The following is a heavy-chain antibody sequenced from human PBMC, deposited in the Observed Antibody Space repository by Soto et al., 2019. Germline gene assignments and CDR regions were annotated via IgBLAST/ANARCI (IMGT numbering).Heavy chain of an antibody. J-gene: IGHJ6*02. V-gene: IGHV1-69*01. CDR3: AREDSNYAYYYYGMDV. Sequence: QLQLVQSGAEVKKPGSSVKVSSKASGGTFSSYAISWVRQAPRQWLEWMGGIIPIFGTANYAQKFQGRVTITADESTSTAYMELSSLRSEDTAVYYCAREDSNYAYYYYGMDVWGQGTTVTVSS. CDR1: GGTFSSYA. CDR2: IIPIFGTA. D-gene: IGHD4-4*01.